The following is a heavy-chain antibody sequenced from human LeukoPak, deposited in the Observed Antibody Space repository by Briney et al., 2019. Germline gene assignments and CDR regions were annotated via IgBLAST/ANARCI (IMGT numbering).Heavy chain of an antibody. D-gene: IGHD6-6*01. Sequence: PSETLSLTCTVSAGSISSGSYYWSWIRQPAGKGLEWIGRIYTSGSTNYNPSLKSRVTISVDTSKNQFSLKLSSVTAADTAVYYCARVYSSSPRYYYYYMDVWGKGTTVTVSS. CDR3: ARVYSSSPRYYYYYMDV. CDR1: AGSISSGSYY. V-gene: IGHV4-61*02. CDR2: IYTSGST. J-gene: IGHJ6*03.